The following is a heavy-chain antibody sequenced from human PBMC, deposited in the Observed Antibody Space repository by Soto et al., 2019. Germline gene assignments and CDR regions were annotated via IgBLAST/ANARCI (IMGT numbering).Heavy chain of an antibody. CDR1: GFTVSSNY. CDR2: IYSAGNT. J-gene: IGHJ3*02. Sequence: GGSLRLSCAASGFTVSSNYMSWVRQAPGKGLEWISIIYSAGNTYYAASVKGRFTISRDDSKNSLYLQMNSLKTEDTAVYYCARGSGRGYFDFGAFDIWGQGTMVTVSS. V-gene: IGHV3-66*01. CDR3: ARGSGRGYFDFGAFDI. D-gene: IGHD3-22*01.